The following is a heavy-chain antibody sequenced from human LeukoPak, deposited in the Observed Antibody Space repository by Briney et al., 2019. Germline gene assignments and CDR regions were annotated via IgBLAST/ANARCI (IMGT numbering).Heavy chain of an antibody. CDR3: AKDRYYYDSSGLFDY. J-gene: IGHJ4*02. CDR2: IWYDGSNK. CDR1: GFTFSSYG. Sequence: GGSLRLSRAASGFTFSSYGMHWVRQAPGKGLEWVAVIWYDGSNKYYADSVKGRFTISRDNSKNTLYLQMNSLRAEDTAVYYCAKDRYYYDSSGLFDYWGQGTLVTVSS. D-gene: IGHD3-22*01. V-gene: IGHV3-33*06.